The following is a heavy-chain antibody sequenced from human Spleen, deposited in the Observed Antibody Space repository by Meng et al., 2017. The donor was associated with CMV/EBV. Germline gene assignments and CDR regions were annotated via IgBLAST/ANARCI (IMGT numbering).Heavy chain of an antibody. D-gene: IGHD6-13*01. V-gene: IGHV1-69*05. CDR3: AGGRSSWNHFFDY. J-gene: IGHJ4*02. Sequence: CKASGGTFSSYAIRWVRQAPGQGLEWMGGINPLFGTTNYAQKFQGRVTITTDESTSTAYMELSSLRSDDTAVYYCAGGRSSWNHFFDYWGQGTLVTVSS. CDR1: GGTFSSYA. CDR2: INPLFGTT.